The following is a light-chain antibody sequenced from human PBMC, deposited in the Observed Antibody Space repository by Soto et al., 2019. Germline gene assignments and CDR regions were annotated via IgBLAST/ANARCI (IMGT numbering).Light chain of an antibody. CDR3: QQYDSWPRT. CDR2: HSS. CDR1: QDIRTN. Sequence: EIVMTQSPATLSVSPGERGNLSCRASQDIRTNLAWYQQRPGQAPRLLIYHSSITATGIPARFSGGGSGTEFFLTISSLQSEDFAVYHCQQYDSWPRTFGQGTKVDIK. V-gene: IGKV3-15*01. J-gene: IGKJ1*01.